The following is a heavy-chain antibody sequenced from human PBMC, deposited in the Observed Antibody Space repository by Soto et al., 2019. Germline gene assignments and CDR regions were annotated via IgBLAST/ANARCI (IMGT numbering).Heavy chain of an antibody. V-gene: IGHV1-2*02. CDR1: GYTFTNYY. D-gene: IGHD3-22*01. Sequence: VQLVQSGTEVKKPGASVKVSCKASGYTFTNYYLHWVRQAPGQGLEWMGWINPKTGGTDYPQKFQGGVTMTRDTSVTTVYMELSRLRSDDTAIYYCARRDDSSGPYYYGMDVWGQGTTVTVSS. CDR3: ARRDDSSGPYYYGMDV. CDR2: INPKTGGT. J-gene: IGHJ6*02.